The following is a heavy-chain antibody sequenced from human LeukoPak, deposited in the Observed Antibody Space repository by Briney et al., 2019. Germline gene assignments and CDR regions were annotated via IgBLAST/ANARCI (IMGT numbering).Heavy chain of an antibody. Sequence: GSVKVSCKASGYTFTSYGISWVRQAPGQGLEWMGWISAYNGNTNYAQKLQGRVTMTTDTSTSTAYMELRSLRSDDTAVYYCARTYYYDSSGYYDAFDIWGQGTMVTVSS. J-gene: IGHJ3*02. V-gene: IGHV1-18*01. CDR2: ISAYNGNT. D-gene: IGHD3-22*01. CDR3: ARTYYYDSSGYYDAFDI. CDR1: GYTFTSYG.